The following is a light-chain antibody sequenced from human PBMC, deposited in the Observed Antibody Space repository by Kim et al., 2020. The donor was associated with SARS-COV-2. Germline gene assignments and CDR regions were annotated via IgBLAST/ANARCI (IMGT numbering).Light chain of an antibody. CDR3: QSYDSSLSGFV. CDR2: GNS. V-gene: IGLV1-40*01. J-gene: IGLJ2*01. CDR1: SSNIGAGYD. Sequence: RGTISCTGSSSNIGAGYDVHWYQQLPGTAPKLLIYGNSNRPSGVPDRFSGSKSGTSASLAITGLQAEDEADYYCQSYDSSLSGFVFGGGTQLTVL.